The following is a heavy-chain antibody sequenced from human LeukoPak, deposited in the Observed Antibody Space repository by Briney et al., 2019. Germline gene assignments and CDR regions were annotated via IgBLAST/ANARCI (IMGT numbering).Heavy chain of an antibody. CDR1: GGSISSYY. CDR3: ARLRTIVVPAAAYNWNRNHWYFDL. J-gene: IGHJ2*01. CDR2: IYTSGST. V-gene: IGHV4-4*07. Sequence: SETLSLTCTVSGGSISSYYWSWIRQPAGKGLEWIGRIYTSGSTNYNPSLKSRVTMSVDTSKNQFSLKLSSVTAADTAVYYCARLRTIVVPAAAYNWNRNHWYFDLWGRGTLVTVSS. D-gene: IGHD2-2*01.